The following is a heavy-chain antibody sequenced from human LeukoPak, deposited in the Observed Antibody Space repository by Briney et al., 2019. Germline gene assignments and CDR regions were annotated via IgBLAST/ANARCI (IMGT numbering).Heavy chain of an antibody. CDR1: GGSFSDYH. D-gene: IGHD1-26*01. CDR2: IDHRGDT. J-gene: IGHJ4*02. CDR3: ESGPSRDGRNTNYFDY. V-gene: IGHV4-34*01. Sequence: SETLSLTCAVYGGSFSDYHWNWIRQAPEKGLEWIGEIDHRGDTEYNPSLRSRVITSLDTSRSQFSLRLSSVTAADTAVYFCESGPSRDGRNTNYFDYWSQGTLVTVSS.